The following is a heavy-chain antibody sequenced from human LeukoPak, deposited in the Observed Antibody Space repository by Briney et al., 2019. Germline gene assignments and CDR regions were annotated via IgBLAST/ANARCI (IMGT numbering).Heavy chain of an antibody. CDR3: ARGAKFRSYGSGTYYTSLPFDP. D-gene: IGHD3-10*01. CDR1: GYTFTSYY. V-gene: IGHV1-46*01. CDR2: INPSGGST. J-gene: IGHJ5*02. Sequence: GASVKVSCKASGYTFTSYYMHWVRQAPGQGLEWMGIINPSGGSTSYAQKFQGRVTMTRDMSTSTVYMELSSLSSEDMAMYYCARGAKFRSYGSGTYYTSLPFDPWGQGTLVTVSS.